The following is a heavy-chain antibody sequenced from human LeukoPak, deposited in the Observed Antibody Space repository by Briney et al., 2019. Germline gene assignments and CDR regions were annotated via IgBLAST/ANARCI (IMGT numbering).Heavy chain of an antibody. V-gene: IGHV3-43*02. D-gene: IGHD5-24*01. CDR3: AKDKGDGYSTCYFDY. J-gene: IGHJ4*02. Sequence: PGGSLRLSCAASGFTFDDYAMHWVRQAPGKGLEWVSLISGDGGSTYYADSVKGRFTISRDNSKNSLYLQMNSLRTEDTALYYCAKDKGDGYSTCYFDYWGQGTLVTVSS. CDR2: ISGDGGST. CDR1: GFTFDDYA.